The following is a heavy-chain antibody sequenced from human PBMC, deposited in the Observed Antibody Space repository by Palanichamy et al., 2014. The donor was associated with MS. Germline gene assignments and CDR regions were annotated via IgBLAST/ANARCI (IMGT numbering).Heavy chain of an antibody. Sequence: QVQLQESRPGLVKPSETLSLTCAVSGVSISGSQYYWGWIRQPPGKGLVWIGSLFHSGSTHYNPSLSSRATISVDTSKNHLSLTLSPVIASDTAVYYCARHSENYLDWGQGSLVTVSS. CDR1: GVSISGSQYY. CDR2: LFHSGST. V-gene: IGHV4-39*02. D-gene: IGHD1-26*01. J-gene: IGHJ4*02. CDR3: ARHSENYLD.